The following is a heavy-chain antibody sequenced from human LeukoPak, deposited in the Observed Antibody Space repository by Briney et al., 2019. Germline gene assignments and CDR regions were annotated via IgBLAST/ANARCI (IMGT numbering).Heavy chain of an antibody. Sequence: SVKVSSKASGGTFSSYAISWVRPAPGQGREWMGGIIPIFGTANYAQKFQGRVTITADESTSTAYMELSSLSSEDTAVYYCASSKSGSYLNYFDYWGQGTLGTVSS. CDR2: IIPIFGTA. CDR3: ASSKSGSYLNYFDY. V-gene: IGHV1-69*13. J-gene: IGHJ4*02. CDR1: GGTFSSYA. D-gene: IGHD1-26*01.